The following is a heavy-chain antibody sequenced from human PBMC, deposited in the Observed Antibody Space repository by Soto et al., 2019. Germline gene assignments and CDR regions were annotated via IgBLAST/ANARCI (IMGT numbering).Heavy chain of an antibody. J-gene: IGHJ4*02. CDR3: GRGELRWFGELLR. Sequence: QVQLVQSGAEVKKPGASVKVSCKASGYTFTSYEINWVRQATGQGLGWMGWMNPNSGDTGYAQKFQGRVTMTRNTARSRAYMELSRLRSEDTAGYYCGRGELRWFGELLRWGQGTLVTVSS. D-gene: IGHD3-10*01. CDR2: MNPNSGDT. CDR1: GYTFTSYE. V-gene: IGHV1-8*01.